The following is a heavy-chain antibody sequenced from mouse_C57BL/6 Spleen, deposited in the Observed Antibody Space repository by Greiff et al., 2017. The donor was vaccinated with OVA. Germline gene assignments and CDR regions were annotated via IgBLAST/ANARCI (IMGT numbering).Heavy chain of an antibody. CDR1: GYTFTDYN. CDR2: INPNNGGT. V-gene: IGHV1-18*01. Sequence: VHVKQSGPELVKPGASVKIPCKASGYTFTDYNMDWVKQSHGKSLEWIGAINPNNGGTIYNQKFKGKATLTVAKSSSTAYMELRSLTSEDTAVYYCARRHYYGSSFYARDYWGQGTSVTVSS. CDR3: ARRHYYGSSFYARDY. D-gene: IGHD1-1*01. J-gene: IGHJ4*01.